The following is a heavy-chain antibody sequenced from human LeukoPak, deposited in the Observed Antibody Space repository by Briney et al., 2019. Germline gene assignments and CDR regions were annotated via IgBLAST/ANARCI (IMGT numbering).Heavy chain of an antibody. V-gene: IGHV3-21*01. CDR1: GLTFSDYS. CDR2: ISSGGTYT. J-gene: IGHJ4*02. Sequence: GGSLRLSCAASGLTFSDYSMNWVRQAPGKGLEWVSSISSGGTYTNYADSVKSRFTVSRDNAKNSLYLQMNSLRADDTAMYYCASPHYFDNWGQGTLVTVSS. CDR3: ASPHYFDN.